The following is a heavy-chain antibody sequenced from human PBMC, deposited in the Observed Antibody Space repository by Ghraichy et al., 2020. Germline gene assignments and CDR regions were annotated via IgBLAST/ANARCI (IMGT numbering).Heavy chain of an antibody. CDR1: GGSISSSSYY. D-gene: IGHD1-26*01. CDR3: ARQRIVGARVGADAFDI. J-gene: IGHJ3*02. CDR2: IYYSGST. Sequence: SQTLSLTSTVSGGSISSSSYYWGWIRQPPGKGLEWIGSIYYSGSTYYNPSLKSRVTISVDTSKNQFSLKLSSVTAADTAVYYCARQRIVGARVGADAFDIWGQGTMVTVSS. V-gene: IGHV4-39*01.